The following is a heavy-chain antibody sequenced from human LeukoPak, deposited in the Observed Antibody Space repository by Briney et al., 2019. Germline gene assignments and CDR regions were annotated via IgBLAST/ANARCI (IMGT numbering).Heavy chain of an antibody. CDR1: GGTFSSYA. CDR3: AGDNPYDSSGYSPTNFDY. V-gene: IGHV1-69*04. CDR2: IVPILGIA. D-gene: IGHD3-22*01. J-gene: IGHJ4*02. Sequence: SVKVSCKASGGTFSSYAISWVRQAPGQGLEWMGRIVPILGIANYAQKFQGRVTITADKSTSTAYMELSSLRSEDTAVYYCAGDNPYDSSGYSPTNFDYWGQGTLVTVSS.